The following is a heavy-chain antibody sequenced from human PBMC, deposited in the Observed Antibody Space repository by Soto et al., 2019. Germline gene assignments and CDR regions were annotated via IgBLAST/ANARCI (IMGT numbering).Heavy chain of an antibody. J-gene: IGHJ4*02. Sequence: GESLKISCKGSGYSFTSYWISWVRQMPGKGLEWMGRIDPSDSYTNYSPSFQGHVTISADKSISTAYLQWSSLKASDTAMYYCASGNDDSSGYLDYWGQGTLVTVSS. CDR3: ASGNDDSSGYLDY. CDR1: GYSFTSYW. CDR2: IDPSDSYT. V-gene: IGHV5-10-1*01. D-gene: IGHD3-22*01.